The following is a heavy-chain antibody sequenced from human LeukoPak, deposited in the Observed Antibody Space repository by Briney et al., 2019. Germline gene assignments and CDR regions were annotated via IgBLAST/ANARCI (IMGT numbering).Heavy chain of an antibody. D-gene: IGHD6-19*01. CDR3: AKDGLYSSGWYSLGYYYYYGMDV. Sequence: RGSLRLSCVASGFTFSSYGMHWVRPAPGKGLEWVAVISYDGSNKYYADSVKGRFTISRDSSKNTLYLQMNSLRAEDTAVYYCAKDGLYSSGWYSLGYYYYYGMDVWGQGTTVTVSS. V-gene: IGHV3-30*18. J-gene: IGHJ6*02. CDR1: GFTFSSYG. CDR2: ISYDGSNK.